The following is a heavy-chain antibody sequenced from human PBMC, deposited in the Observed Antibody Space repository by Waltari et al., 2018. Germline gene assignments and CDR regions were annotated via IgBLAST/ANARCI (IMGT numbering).Heavy chain of an antibody. D-gene: IGHD6-13*01. V-gene: IGHV1-69-2*01. CDR1: GYTFTDYY. Sequence: EVQLVQSGAEVKKPGATVKISCKVSGYTFTDYYMHWVQQAPGKGLEWMGLVDPEDGETIYAEKCQGRVSITADTSTDTAYMELSSLRSEDTAVYYCATPTVAQGQQQLGSFDYWGQGTLVTVSS. CDR3: ATPTVAQGQQQLGSFDY. CDR2: VDPEDGET. J-gene: IGHJ4*02.